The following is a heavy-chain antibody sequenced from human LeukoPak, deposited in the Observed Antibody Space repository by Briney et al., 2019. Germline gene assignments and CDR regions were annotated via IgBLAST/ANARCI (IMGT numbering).Heavy chain of an antibody. CDR2: ISWNSGSI. V-gene: IGHV3-9*01. Sequence: GRSLRLSCAASGFTFDDYAMHWVRQAPGKGLEWVSGISWNSGSIGYADSVKGLFTISRDNAKNSLYLQMNSLRAEDTALYYCAKDIVDYGDYLGAFDIWGQGTMVTVSS. CDR3: AKDIVDYGDYLGAFDI. J-gene: IGHJ3*02. D-gene: IGHD4-17*01. CDR1: GFTFDDYA.